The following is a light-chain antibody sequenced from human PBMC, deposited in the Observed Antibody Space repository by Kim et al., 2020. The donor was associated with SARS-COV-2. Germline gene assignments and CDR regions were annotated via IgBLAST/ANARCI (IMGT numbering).Light chain of an antibody. J-gene: IGKJ1*01. CDR3: HQFISSPWT. Sequence: YPGERATLSCRASQSVSSSDLAWYQQKPGQAPRLLIYGPSSRATGIPDRFSGSGSGTDFTLTISSLEPEDVAVYYCHQFISSPWTFGQGTKVDIK. CDR2: GPS. CDR1: QSVSSSD. V-gene: IGKV3-20*01.